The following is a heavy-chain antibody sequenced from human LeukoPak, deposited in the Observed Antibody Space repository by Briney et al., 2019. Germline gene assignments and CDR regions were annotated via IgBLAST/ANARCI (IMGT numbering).Heavy chain of an antibody. J-gene: IGHJ4*02. Sequence: SVKVSCKASGGTFSSYAISWVRQAPGQGLEWMGGIIPISGTANYAQKFQGRVTITADESTSTAYMELSSLRSEDTAVYYCARETMRYCSSTSCYKGEFDYWGQGTLVTVSS. D-gene: IGHD2-2*02. CDR1: GGTFSSYA. CDR2: IIPISGTA. V-gene: IGHV1-69*13. CDR3: ARETMRYCSSTSCYKGEFDY.